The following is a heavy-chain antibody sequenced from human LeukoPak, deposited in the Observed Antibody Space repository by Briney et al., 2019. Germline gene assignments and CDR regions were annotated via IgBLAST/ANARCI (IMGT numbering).Heavy chain of an antibody. D-gene: IGHD3-22*01. CDR2: INPSGGHT. Sequence: ASVKVSCKASGYTFTSYYLHWVRQAPGQGLEWMGIINPSGGHTTYAQRFQGRVTITRDTSTSTLYMDLSSLRSEDTAVYYCARTYDSSGYYHYFDYWGQGILVTVSS. CDR1: GYTFTSYY. CDR3: ARTYDSSGYYHYFDY. V-gene: IGHV1-46*01. J-gene: IGHJ4*02.